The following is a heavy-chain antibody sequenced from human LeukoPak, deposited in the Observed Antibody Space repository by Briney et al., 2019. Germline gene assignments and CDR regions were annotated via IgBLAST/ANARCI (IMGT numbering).Heavy chain of an antibody. D-gene: IGHD6-19*01. CDR3: ARGQWLAHDAFDI. V-gene: IGHV1-2*02. CDR1: GYTFTGYY. CDR2: INPNSGGT. Sequence: ASVKVSCKASGYTFTGYYMHWVRQAPGQGLEWMGWINPNSGGTNYAQKFQGRVTMTRDTSISTAYMELSRLRSDDTAVCYCARGQWLAHDAFDIWGQGTMVTVSS. J-gene: IGHJ3*02.